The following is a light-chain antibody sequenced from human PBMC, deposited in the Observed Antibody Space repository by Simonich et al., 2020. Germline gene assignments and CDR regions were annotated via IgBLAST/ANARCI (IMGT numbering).Light chain of an antibody. J-gene: IGLJ2*01. CDR3: QTWGTGIAV. V-gene: IGLV4-69*01. CDR1: SGHSSYA. CDR2: LNRDGSH. Sequence: QLVLTQSPSASASLGASVKLTCTLSSGHSSYAIAWHQQQPEKGPRDLMKLNRDGSHSKGDGIPDRFSGSSSGAARYLTISSLQSEDEADYYCQTWGTGIAVFGGGTKLTVL.